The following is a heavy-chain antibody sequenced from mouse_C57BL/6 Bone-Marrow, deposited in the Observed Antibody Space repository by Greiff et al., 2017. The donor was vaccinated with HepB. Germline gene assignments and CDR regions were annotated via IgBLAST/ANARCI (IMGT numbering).Heavy chain of an antibody. CDR1: GYSITSDY. J-gene: IGHJ4*01. CDR2: ISYSGST. CDR3: ARSLSLLWEAMDY. V-gene: IGHV3-8*01. Sequence: DVMLVESGPGLAKPSQTLSLTCSVTGYSITSDYWNWIRKFPGNKLEYMGYISYSGSTYYNPSLKSRISITRDTSKNQYYLQLNSVTTEDTATYYCARSLSLLWEAMDYWGQGTSVTVSS. D-gene: IGHD2-1*01.